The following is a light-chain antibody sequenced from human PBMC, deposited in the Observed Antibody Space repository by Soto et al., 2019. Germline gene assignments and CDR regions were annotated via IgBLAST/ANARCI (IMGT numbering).Light chain of an antibody. J-gene: IGLJ1*01. V-gene: IGLV2-14*03. CDR2: DVN. CDR1: ASYVGAYKY. Sequence: QSVLTQPASVSGSPGQSITISCTGTASYVGAYKYVSWHQQHPGKAPKIIIYDVNSRPSGVSSRFSGSKSGNTASLTISGLQTDDEGDYYCCAHSTSGTHVFGTGTMVTVL. CDR3: CAHSTSGTHV.